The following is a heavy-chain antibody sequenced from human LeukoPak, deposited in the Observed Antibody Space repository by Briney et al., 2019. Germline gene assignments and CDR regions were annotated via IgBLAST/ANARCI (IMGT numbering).Heavy chain of an antibody. CDR2: IYSGGST. V-gene: IGHV3-66*01. CDR1: EFSVGSNY. Sequence: PGGSLRLSCAASEFSVGSNYMTWVRQAPGKGLEWVSLIYSGGSTYYADSVKGRFTISRDNSKNTLYLQMNSLRAEDTAVYYCARDDYGGIDYWGQGTLVTVSS. CDR3: ARDDYGGIDY. J-gene: IGHJ4*02. D-gene: IGHD4-17*01.